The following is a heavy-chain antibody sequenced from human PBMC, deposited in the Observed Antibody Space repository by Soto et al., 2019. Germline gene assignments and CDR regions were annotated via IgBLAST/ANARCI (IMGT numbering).Heavy chain of an antibody. J-gene: IGHJ4*02. D-gene: IGHD3-3*01. CDR2: ISGSGGST. Sequence: GGSLRLSCAASGFTFSSYAMSWVRQAPGKGLEWVSAISGSGGSTYYADSVKGRFTISRDNSKNTLYLQMNSLRAEDTAVYYCAKELHPDYDFWSGYLNQYYFDYWGQGTLVPVSS. CDR1: GFTFSSYA. V-gene: IGHV3-23*01. CDR3: AKELHPDYDFWSGYLNQYYFDY.